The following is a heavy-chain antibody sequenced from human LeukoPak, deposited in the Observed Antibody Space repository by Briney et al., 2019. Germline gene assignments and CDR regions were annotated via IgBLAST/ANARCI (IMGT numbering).Heavy chain of an antibody. D-gene: IGHD6-19*01. CDR3: ARYSSLFGFDY. V-gene: IGHV1-18*01. Sequence: ASVKVSCKASGYSFTNNGISWVRQAPGQGLEWMGWISAYNGNTNYAQKLQGRVTMTTDTSTSTAYMELRSLRSDDTAVYYCARYSSLFGFDYWGQGTLVTVSS. CDR1: GYSFTNNG. CDR2: ISAYNGNT. J-gene: IGHJ4*02.